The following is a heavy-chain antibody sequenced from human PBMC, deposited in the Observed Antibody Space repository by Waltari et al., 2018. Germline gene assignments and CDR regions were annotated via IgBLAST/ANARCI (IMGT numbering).Heavy chain of an antibody. CDR2: IYWNDDK. CDR3: AHSGIAVAGPGY. CDR1: GFSLSTSGVG. Sequence: QITLKESGPTLVKPTQTLTLTCTFSGFSLSTSGVGVGWIRQPPGKALEWLALIYWNDDKRYSPSLKSRLTITKDTAKNQVVLTMTNMDPVDTATYYCAHSGIAVAGPGYWGQGTLVTVSS. D-gene: IGHD6-19*01. V-gene: IGHV2-5*01. J-gene: IGHJ4*02.